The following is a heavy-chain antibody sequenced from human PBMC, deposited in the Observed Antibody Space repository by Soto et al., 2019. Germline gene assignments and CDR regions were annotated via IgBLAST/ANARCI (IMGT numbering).Heavy chain of an antibody. V-gene: IGHV1-2*04. CDR3: ARASSMVRGVINY. CDR1: GYTFTGYY. J-gene: IGHJ4*02. CDR2: INPNSGGT. Sequence: QVQLVQSGAEVKKPGASVKVSCKASGYTFTGYYMHWVRQAPGQGLEWMGWINPNSGGTNYAQKLQGWVTMTRDTSISTAYMELSRLRSDDTAVYYCARASSMVRGVINYWGQGTLVTVSS. D-gene: IGHD3-10*01.